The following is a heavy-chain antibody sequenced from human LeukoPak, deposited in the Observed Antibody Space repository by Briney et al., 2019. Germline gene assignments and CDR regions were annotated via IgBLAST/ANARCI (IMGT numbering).Heavy chain of an antibody. CDR3: ARDPESQYSYDIGTYGMDV. CDR2: IIPILGIA. CDR1: GGTFSSYT. D-gene: IGHD5-18*01. V-gene: IGHV1-69*04. Sequence: SVKVSCKASGGTFSSYTISWVRQAPGQGLEWMGRIIPILGIANYAQKFQGRVTITADKSTSTAYMELSSLRSEDTAVYYCARDPESQYSYDIGTYGMDVWGQGTTVTVSS. J-gene: IGHJ6*02.